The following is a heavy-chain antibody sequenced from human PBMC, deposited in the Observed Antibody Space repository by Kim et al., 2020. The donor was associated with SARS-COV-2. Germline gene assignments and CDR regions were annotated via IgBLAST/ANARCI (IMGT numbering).Heavy chain of an antibody. Sequence: SVKGRFTISRDNSKNTLYLQMGSLRAEDMAVYYCARSCSGGSCYSFAFDIWGQGTMVTVSS. CDR3: ARSCSGGSCYSFAFDI. D-gene: IGHD2-15*01. V-gene: IGHV3-64*01. J-gene: IGHJ3*02.